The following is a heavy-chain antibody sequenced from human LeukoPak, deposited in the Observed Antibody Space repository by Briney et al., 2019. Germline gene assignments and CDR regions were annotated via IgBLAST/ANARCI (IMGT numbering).Heavy chain of an antibody. CDR2: IYYSGST. J-gene: IGHJ5*02. CDR1: GDSINTYY. CDR3: ARGRDGYST. V-gene: IGHV4-59*01. D-gene: IGHD5-24*01. Sequence: SETLSLTCTVSGDSINTYYWSWIRQPPGKGLEWIGYIYYSGSTNDNPSLKSRVTMSVDTSKNQFSLKLTSVTAADTAVYYCARGRDGYSTWGQGTLVTVSS.